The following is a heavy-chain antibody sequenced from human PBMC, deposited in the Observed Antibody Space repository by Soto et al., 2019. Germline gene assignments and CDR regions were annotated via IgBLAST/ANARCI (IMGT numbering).Heavy chain of an antibody. CDR3: ARDEALLWFGELLYVGIDY. CDR2: INAGNGNT. Sequence: ASVKVSCKASGYTLTSYAMHWVRQAPGQRLEWMGWINAGNGNTKYSQKFQGRVTITRDTSASTAYMELSSLRSEDTAVYYCARDEALLWFGELLYVGIDYWGQGTLVTVSS. J-gene: IGHJ4*02. V-gene: IGHV1-3*01. D-gene: IGHD3-10*01. CDR1: GYTLTSYA.